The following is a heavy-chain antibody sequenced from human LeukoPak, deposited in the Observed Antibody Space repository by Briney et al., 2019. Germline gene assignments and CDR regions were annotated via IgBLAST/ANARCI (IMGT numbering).Heavy chain of an antibody. J-gene: IGHJ4*02. CDR2: MGYDGRNK. CDR3: ARGQLPPDY. D-gene: IGHD2-2*01. V-gene: IGHV3-30*02. Sequence: PGGSLRLSCAASGFTFSGYGMHWVRQAPGKGLEWVAFMGYDGRNKYYADSVKGRFTVSRDNSKNTLYLQMNSLRAEDTAVYYCARGQLPPDYWGQGTLVTVSS. CDR1: GFTFSGYG.